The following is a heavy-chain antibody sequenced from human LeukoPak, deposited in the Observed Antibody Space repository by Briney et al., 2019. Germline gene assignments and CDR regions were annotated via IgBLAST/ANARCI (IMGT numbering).Heavy chain of an antibody. CDR3: GVLLWFGEYKYYFDY. Sequence: PSETLSLTCTVSGGSISSSSYYWGWIRQPPGKGLEWIGSIYYSGSTYYNPSLKSRVTISVDTSKNQFSLKLSSVTAADTAVYYCGVLLWFGEYKYYFDYWGQGTLVTVSS. CDR2: IYYSGST. D-gene: IGHD3-10*01. CDR1: GGSISSSSYY. J-gene: IGHJ4*02. V-gene: IGHV4-39*01.